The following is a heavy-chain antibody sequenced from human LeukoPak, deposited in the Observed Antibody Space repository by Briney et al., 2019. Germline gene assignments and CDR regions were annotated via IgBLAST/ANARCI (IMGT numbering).Heavy chain of an antibody. Sequence: GGSLRLSCAASGFTFSSYAMSWVRQAPGKGLEWVSAISGSGGSTYYADSVKGRFTISRDNSKNTLYLQMNSLRAEDTAVYYCAKDPRELLPWRSYWYFDLWGRGTLVTVSS. D-gene: IGHD1-26*01. V-gene: IGHV3-23*01. CDR2: ISGSGGST. CDR3: AKDPRELLPWRSYWYFDL. CDR1: GFTFSSYA. J-gene: IGHJ2*01.